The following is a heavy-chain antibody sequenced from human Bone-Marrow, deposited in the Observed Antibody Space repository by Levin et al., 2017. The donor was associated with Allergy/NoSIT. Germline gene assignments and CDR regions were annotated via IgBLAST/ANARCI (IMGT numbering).Heavy chain of an antibody. CDR3: ARPGSIGAGGPLFFYKDMDV. Sequence: SETLSLTCTVSGGSISSSSYYWGWIRQPPGKGLEWIGSISRSGSTHYNPSLKSPVTISVDTSKNQFSLRVTAVTAADTAAYFCARPGSIGAGGPLFFYKDMDVWGQGTTVTVSS. D-gene: IGHD1-26*01. J-gene: IGHJ6*02. CDR2: ISRSGST. CDR1: GGSISSSSYY. V-gene: IGHV4-39*01.